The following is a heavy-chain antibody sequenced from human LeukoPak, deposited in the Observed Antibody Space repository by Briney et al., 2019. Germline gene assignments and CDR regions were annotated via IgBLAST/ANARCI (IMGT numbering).Heavy chain of an antibody. J-gene: IGHJ4*02. V-gene: IGHV3-43*01. CDR1: GFTFDDYT. CDR3: AKDIGAAAGLDY. D-gene: IGHD6-13*01. Sequence: GGSLRLSCAASGFTFDDYTMHWVRQAPGKGLEWVSLISWDGGSTYYADSVKGRFTISRDNSKNSLYLQMNSLRTEDTALYYCAKDIGAAAGLDYWGQGTLVTVSS. CDR2: ISWDGGST.